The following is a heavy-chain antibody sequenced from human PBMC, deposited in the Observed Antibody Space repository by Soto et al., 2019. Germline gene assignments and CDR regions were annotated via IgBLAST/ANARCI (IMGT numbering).Heavy chain of an antibody. J-gene: IGHJ5*02. CDR3: SHSLQLEQQRKQGFDP. V-gene: IGHV2-5*02. D-gene: IGHD6-13*01. CDR1: GFSLSTSGVG. Sequence: SGPTLVNPTQTLTLTCTFSGFSLSTSGVGVGWIRQPPGKALEWLALIYLDDDKRYSPSLKSRLTITKDTSKNQVVLTMTNMDTVDTATYYCSHSLQLEQQRKQGFDPWGQGTLVTVSS. CDR2: IYLDDDK.